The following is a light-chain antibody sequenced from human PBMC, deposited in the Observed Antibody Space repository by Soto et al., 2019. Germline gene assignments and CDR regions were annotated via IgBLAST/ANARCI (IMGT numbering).Light chain of an antibody. CDR2: GAS. CDR1: QSVSSN. V-gene: IGKV3-15*01. J-gene: IGKJ4*01. CDR3: QQYDSWPPLT. Sequence: EIVRTQSPAALSVSPGERATLSCRASQSVSSNLAWYQQKPGQAPRLLIYGASTRATGVPARFSGSGSGTEFTLTISSLQSEDFAISYCQQYDSWPPLTFGGGTKVEIK.